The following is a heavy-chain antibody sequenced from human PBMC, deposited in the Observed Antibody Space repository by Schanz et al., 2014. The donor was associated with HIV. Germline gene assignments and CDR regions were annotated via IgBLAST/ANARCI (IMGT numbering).Heavy chain of an antibody. V-gene: IGHV1-18*04. CDR2: INTSTGNV. J-gene: IGHJ4*02. D-gene: IGHD6-13*01. CDR3: ARDRSAAVTASDY. Sequence: QVQLVQSGAEVKKPGSSVKASCTASGYSFTAYYIHWVRQAPGQGLEWMGWINTSTGNVDYSQNFQARVTLTTDTSTRTVYMELRSLRSDDTAVYYCARDRSAAVTASDYWGQGTLVTVSS. CDR1: GYSFTAYY.